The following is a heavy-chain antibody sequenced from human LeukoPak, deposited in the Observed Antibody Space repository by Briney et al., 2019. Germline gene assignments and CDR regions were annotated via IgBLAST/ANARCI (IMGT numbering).Heavy chain of an antibody. CDR1: GGSIRSYH. J-gene: IGHJ4*02. Sequence: SVTLSLTCTVSGGSIRSYHWSWIRQPPGKGLEWIGYIYNSGSTNYSPSLKSRVTISVDTSKNQFSLKLSSVTAEDTAVYYCARYSSSDLDYWGQGTLVTVSS. CDR3: ARYSSSDLDY. D-gene: IGHD6-19*01. CDR2: IYNSGST. V-gene: IGHV4-59*01.